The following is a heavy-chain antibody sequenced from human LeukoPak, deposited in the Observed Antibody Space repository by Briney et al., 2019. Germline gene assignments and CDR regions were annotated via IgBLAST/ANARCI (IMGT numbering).Heavy chain of an antibody. V-gene: IGHV3-74*01. J-gene: IGHJ4*02. Sequence: GGSLRLSCAASGFTFSSYWMHWVRQAPGKGLVWVSRINSDGSSTSYADSVKGRFTISRDNAKNTLYLRMNSLRAEDTAVYYCARSYGRAEFDYWGQGTLVTVSS. CDR1: GFTFSSYW. CDR3: ARSYGRAEFDY. CDR2: INSDGSST. D-gene: IGHD3-16*01.